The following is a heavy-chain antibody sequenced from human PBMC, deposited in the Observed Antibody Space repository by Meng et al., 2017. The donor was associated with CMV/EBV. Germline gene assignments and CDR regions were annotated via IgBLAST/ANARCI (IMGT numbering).Heavy chain of an antibody. J-gene: IGHJ6*02. V-gene: IGHV4-39*07. CDR3: ARDGGIAAAGTSYYYYGMDV. Sequence: SETLSLTCTVSGGSISSSSYYWGWIRQPPGKGLEWIGSIYYSGSTYYNPSLKSRVTISVGTSKNQFSLKLSSVTAADTAVYYCARDGGIAAAGTSYYYYGMDVWGQGTTVTVSS. CDR2: IYYSGST. D-gene: IGHD6-13*01. CDR1: GGSISSSSYY.